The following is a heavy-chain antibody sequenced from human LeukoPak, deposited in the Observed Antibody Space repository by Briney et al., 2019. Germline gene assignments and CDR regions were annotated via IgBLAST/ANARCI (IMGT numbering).Heavy chain of an antibody. CDR1: GGSFSGYY. CDR3: ARLRDGYNYSPFDY. J-gene: IGHJ4*02. D-gene: IGHD5-24*01. V-gene: IGHV4-34*01. CDR2: INHSGST. Sequence: SETLSLTCAVYGGSFSGYYWSWIRQPPGKGLEWIGEINHSGSTNYSPSLKSRVTISVDTSKNQFSLKLSSVTAADTAVYYCARLRDGYNYSPFDYWGQGTLVTVSS.